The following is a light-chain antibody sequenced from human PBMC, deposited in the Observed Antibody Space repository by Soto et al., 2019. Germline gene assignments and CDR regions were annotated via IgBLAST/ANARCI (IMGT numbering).Light chain of an antibody. V-gene: IGLV2-14*01. CDR2: EVT. J-gene: IGLJ1*01. CDR3: TSYTSDNTHV. Sequence: QSVLTQPASVSGSPGQSITISCTGTSSDIGSYDYVSWYQQHPGKAPNLIIYEVTDRPSGVSNRFSGSKSGNTASLTISGLQAEDEADYYCTSYTSDNTHVFGTGTKLTVL. CDR1: SSDIGSYDY.